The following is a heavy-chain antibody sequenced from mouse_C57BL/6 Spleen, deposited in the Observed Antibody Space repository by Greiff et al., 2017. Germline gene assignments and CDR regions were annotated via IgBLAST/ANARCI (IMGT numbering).Heavy chain of an antibody. V-gene: IGHV1-7*01. D-gene: IGHD2-4*01. J-gene: IGHJ4*01. CDR1: GYTFTSYW. CDR2: INPSSGYT. CDR3: ARSGYYDDDGTYYAMDY. Sequence: VQLVESGAELAKPGASVKLSCKASGYTFTSYWMHWVKQRPGQGLEWIGYINPSSGYTKYNQKFKDKATLTADKSSSTAYMQLSSLTYEDTAVYYCARSGYYDDDGTYYAMDYWGQGTSVTVSS.